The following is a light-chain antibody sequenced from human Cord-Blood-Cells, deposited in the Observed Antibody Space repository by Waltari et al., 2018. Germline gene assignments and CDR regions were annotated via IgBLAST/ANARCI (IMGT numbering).Light chain of an antibody. V-gene: IGKV3-15*01. J-gene: IGKJ2*01. Sequence: EIVMTQSPATLSVSPGERATLSCLASQSVSSNLAWYQQKPGQAPRLLIYGASTRATGIPARFSGSGSETEFTLTISSLESEDFAVYYWQQYNNWPPLGDTFGQGTKLEIK. CDR3: QQYNNWPPLGDT. CDR1: QSVSSN. CDR2: GAS.